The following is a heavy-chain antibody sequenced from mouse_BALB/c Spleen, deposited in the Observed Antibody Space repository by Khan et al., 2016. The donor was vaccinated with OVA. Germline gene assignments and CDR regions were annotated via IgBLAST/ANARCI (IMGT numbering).Heavy chain of an antibody. D-gene: IGHD1-1*01. Sequence: QVQLQQSGAELMKPGASVKISCKATGYTFSSYWIEWVMQRPGHGLEWIGEILPGSGRNNYNEKFKGKATFTADTSSNTAYMQLSSLTSEDSAVYYCARGNYYGSSSWFGYWGQGTLVTVSA. V-gene: IGHV1-9*01. J-gene: IGHJ3*01. CDR3: ARGNYYGSSSWFGY. CDR1: GYTFSSYW. CDR2: ILPGSGRN.